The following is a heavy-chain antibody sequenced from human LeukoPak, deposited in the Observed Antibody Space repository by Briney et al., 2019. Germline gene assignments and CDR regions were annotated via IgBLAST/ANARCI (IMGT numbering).Heavy chain of an antibody. Sequence: ASVKVSCKASGYTFTSYAMHWVRQAPGQRLEWMGWINAGNGNTKYSQKFQGRVTITRDTSASTAYMELSSLRSEDTAVYYCARDSLMYYYAFDIWGQGTMVTVSS. CDR3: ARDSLMYYYAFDI. D-gene: IGHD3-10*01. CDR2: INAGNGNT. V-gene: IGHV1-3*01. CDR1: GYTFTSYA. J-gene: IGHJ3*02.